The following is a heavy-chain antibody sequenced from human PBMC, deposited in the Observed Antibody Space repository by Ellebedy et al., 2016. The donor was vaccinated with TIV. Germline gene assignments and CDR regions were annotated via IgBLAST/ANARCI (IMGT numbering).Heavy chain of an antibody. Sequence: MPSETLSLTCAVSGRSISSYYWSWIRQTPGKGLEWIAYIYYSGRTNYTPSLKSRVTISVDTYKNQISLKLSPVTAADTAVYYCARAFGDTGGYWYFDLWGRGTLVTVSS. D-gene: IGHD3-16*01. V-gene: IGHV4-59*01. CDR1: GRSISSYY. CDR2: IYYSGRT. J-gene: IGHJ2*01. CDR3: ARAFGDTGGYWYFDL.